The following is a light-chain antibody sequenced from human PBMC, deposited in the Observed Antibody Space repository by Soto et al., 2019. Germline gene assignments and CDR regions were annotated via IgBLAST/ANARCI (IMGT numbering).Light chain of an antibody. J-gene: IGKJ1*01. V-gene: IGKV1-5*01. CDR2: DAS. CDR3: QQYNSWT. Sequence: TQSPPTLSLSPGERATISCRASQSISSWLAWYQQKPGKAPKLLIYDASSLESGVPSRFSGSGSGTEFTLTISSLQPDDFATYYCQQYNSWTFGQGTKVDIK. CDR1: QSISSW.